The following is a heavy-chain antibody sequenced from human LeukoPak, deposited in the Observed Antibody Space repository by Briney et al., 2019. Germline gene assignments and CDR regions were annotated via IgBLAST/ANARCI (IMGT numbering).Heavy chain of an antibody. V-gene: IGHV3-21*01. J-gene: IGHJ4*02. CDR1: GFTFSSYE. CDR2: ISSRSNYI. CDR3: ARDYLGFGESGFDY. Sequence: PGGSLRLSCAASGFTFSSYEMNWVRQAPGKGLECVASISSRSNYIYYADSLKGRVTVSRDNARNSLFLQMTSLRAEDTAVYYCARDYLGFGESGFDYWGQGTQVIVSS. D-gene: IGHD3-10*01.